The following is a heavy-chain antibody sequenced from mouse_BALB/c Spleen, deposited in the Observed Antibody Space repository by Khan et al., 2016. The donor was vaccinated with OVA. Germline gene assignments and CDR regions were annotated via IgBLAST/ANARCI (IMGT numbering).Heavy chain of an antibody. V-gene: IGHV2-9*02. D-gene: IGHD4-1*01. J-gene: IGHJ4*01. CDR3: DRGTDYHSMDY. CDR2: IWADGTT. Sequence: QVQLKESGPGLVAPSQSLSITCTVSGFSLTNYAVHWIRQPPGKGLEWLGVIWADGTTTYNSALMYRLSISKDNSKSQVFLKMNSLQTDDTALYXCDRGTDYHSMDYWGQGTSVTGSS. CDR1: GFSLTNYA.